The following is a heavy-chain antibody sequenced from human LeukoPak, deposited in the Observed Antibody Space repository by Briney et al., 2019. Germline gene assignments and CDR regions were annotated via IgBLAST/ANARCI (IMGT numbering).Heavy chain of an antibody. J-gene: IGHJ3*02. CDR1: GYTLTELS. V-gene: IGHV1-24*01. Sequence: ASVKVSCKVSGYTLTELSMHWVRQAPGKGLEWMGGFDPEDGETIYAQKFQGRVTMTEDTSTDTAYMELSSLRSEDTAVYYCGNWNDGMEAFDIWAQGTMVTVSS. CDR3: GNWNDGMEAFDI. D-gene: IGHD1-20*01. CDR2: FDPEDGET.